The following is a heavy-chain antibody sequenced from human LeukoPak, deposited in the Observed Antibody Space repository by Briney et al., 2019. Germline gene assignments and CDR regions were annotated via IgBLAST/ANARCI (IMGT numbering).Heavy chain of an antibody. Sequence: ASVKVSCKTSGYTFTDYGISWVRQAPGQGPEWMGWTSGYNGNTNYVQKFQGRVTMTTDTSTSTADMELRSLRSDDTAFYYCARDLSLGRHDYGEPFDYWGQGTLVTVSS. CDR3: ARDLSLGRHDYGEPFDY. J-gene: IGHJ4*02. V-gene: IGHV1-18*01. D-gene: IGHD4-17*01. CDR2: TSGYNGNT. CDR1: GYTFTDYG.